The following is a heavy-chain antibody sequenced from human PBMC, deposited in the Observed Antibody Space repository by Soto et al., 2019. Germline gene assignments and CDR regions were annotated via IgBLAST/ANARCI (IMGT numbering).Heavy chain of an antibody. V-gene: IGHV1-8*01. CDR2: MDPNSGVT. CDR1: GYTFTSHD. CDR3: ARERKFDFWRKGLDV. D-gene: IGHD3-3*01. J-gene: IGHJ6*02. Sequence: QVQLVQSGAEVKKPGASVKVSCKASGYTFTSHDIKWVRQATGQGLEWMGWMDPNSGVTGYAQKFQGRVTMTRNTSTTPAHMELSSLTSDDTAVYYCARERKFDFWRKGLDVWGQGTTVTVSS.